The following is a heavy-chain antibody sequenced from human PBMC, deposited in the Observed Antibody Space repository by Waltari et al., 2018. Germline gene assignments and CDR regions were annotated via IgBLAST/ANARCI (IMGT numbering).Heavy chain of an antibody. CDR3: ASPDY. CDR1: GYNFTNYL. J-gene: IGHJ4*02. CDR2: VHPCDSYV. V-gene: IGHV5-51*01. Sequence: EVQFVQSGAELKKPGESLKISCRASGYNFTNYLIGWVRQMPGKGLVWLGTVHPCDSYVIYSPSFQGHITISADKSVSTAYLQLNNLRASDSAIYYCASPDYWGQGTLVTVSS.